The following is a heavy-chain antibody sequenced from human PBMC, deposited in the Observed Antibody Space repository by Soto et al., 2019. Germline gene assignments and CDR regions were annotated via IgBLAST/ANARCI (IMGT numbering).Heavy chain of an antibody. Sequence: QITLKESGPALVKPTQTLTLTCTFSGFSLTTYGVGVGWVRQPPGEALEWLALIYWDDDKRYSPSLKTRLTIPQDPPKTPVVLTMTNMDPVDTATYYCAHRLTLNSDWNYGRFDYWGQGTLVTVSS. CDR2: IYWDDDK. J-gene: IGHJ4*02. CDR3: AHRLTLNSDWNYGRFDY. CDR1: GFSLTTYGVG. V-gene: IGHV2-5*02. D-gene: IGHD1-7*01.